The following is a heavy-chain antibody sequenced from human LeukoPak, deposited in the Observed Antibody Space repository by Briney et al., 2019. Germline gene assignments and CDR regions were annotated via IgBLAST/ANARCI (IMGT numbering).Heavy chain of an antibody. Sequence: PGGSLRLSCAASGFTFSSYTMSWVRQAPGKGLEWLSSIGGSGAATYYADSVKGRFTISRDNSKNTLYLQMNSLRAEDTAVYYCARGNSGSYYGYAFDIWGQGTMVTVSS. J-gene: IGHJ3*02. CDR3: ARGNSGSYYGYAFDI. CDR2: IGGSGAAT. V-gene: IGHV3-23*01. CDR1: GFTFSSYT. D-gene: IGHD1-26*01.